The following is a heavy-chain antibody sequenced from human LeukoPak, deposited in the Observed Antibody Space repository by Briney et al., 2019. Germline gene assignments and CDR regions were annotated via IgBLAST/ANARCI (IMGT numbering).Heavy chain of an antibody. J-gene: IGHJ4*02. D-gene: IGHD4-23*01. Sequence: SETLSLTCTVSGGSISSHYWSWIRQPPGKGLEWIGYIYYSGSTNYNPSLKSRVTISVDTSKNQFSLKLSSVTAADTAVYYCARGSFLGGTDYWGQGTLVTVSS. CDR2: IYYSGST. CDR1: GGSISSHY. V-gene: IGHV4-59*11. CDR3: ARGSFLGGTDY.